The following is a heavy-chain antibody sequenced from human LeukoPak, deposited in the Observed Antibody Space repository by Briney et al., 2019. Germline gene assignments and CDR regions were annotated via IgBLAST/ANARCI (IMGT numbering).Heavy chain of an antibody. D-gene: IGHD3-3*01. CDR2: INQNRSEK. CDR3: ARGGPQLRFFEWLFPFDN. J-gene: IGHJ4*02. Sequence: PGGSLRLSCVASGFSFSSYWMSWVRQAPGKGLEWVATINQNRSEKYFVDSVKGRFAISRDNAKNSMYLQMDSLRAEDTAVYYCARGGPQLRFFEWLFPFDNWGQGALVTVSP. CDR1: GFSFSSYW. V-gene: IGHV3-7*01.